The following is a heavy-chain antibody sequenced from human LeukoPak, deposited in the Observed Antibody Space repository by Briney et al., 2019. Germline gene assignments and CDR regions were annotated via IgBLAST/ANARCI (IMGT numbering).Heavy chain of an antibody. J-gene: IGHJ4*02. D-gene: IGHD3-22*01. V-gene: IGHV1-2*02. CDR3: AREYYYDSSPDY. CDR2: INPNSGGT. CDR1: GYTFTGYY. Sequence: ASVKVSCKAFGYTFTGYYMHWVRQAPGQGLEWMGWINPNSGGTNYAQKFQGRVTMTRDTSISTAYMELSRLRSDDTAVYYCAREYYYDSSPDYWGQGTLVTVSS.